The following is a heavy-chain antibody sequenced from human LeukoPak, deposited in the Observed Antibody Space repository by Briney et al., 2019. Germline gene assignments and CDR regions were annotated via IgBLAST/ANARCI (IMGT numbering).Heavy chain of an antibody. CDR1: GFTFDDYG. CDR3: ARVGVNYYYYYMDV. Sequence: GGSLRLSCAASGFTFDDYGMSWVRQAPGKGQEWVSGINWNGGSTGYADSVKGRFTISRDNAKNSLYLQMNSLRAEDTALYYCARVGVNYYYYYMDVWGKGTTVTVSS. V-gene: IGHV3-20*04. J-gene: IGHJ6*03. D-gene: IGHD3-22*01. CDR2: INWNGGST.